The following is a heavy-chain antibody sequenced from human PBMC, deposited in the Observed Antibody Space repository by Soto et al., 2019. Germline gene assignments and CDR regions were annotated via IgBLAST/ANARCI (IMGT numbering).Heavy chain of an antibody. CDR3: ASEYCSGGSCHYYGMDV. V-gene: IGHV3-33*01. D-gene: IGHD2-15*01. Sequence: LRLSCAASGFTFSSYGMHWVRQAPGKGLEWVAIIWYDGSNKYYADSVKGRFTISRDNPKNTLYLQMNSMRAEDTAVYYCASEYCSGGSCHYYGMDVWGQGTTVTVSS. CDR2: IWYDGSNK. J-gene: IGHJ6*02. CDR1: GFTFSSYG.